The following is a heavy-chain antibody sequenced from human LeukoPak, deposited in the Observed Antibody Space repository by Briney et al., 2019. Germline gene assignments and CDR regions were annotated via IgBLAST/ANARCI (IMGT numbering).Heavy chain of an antibody. D-gene: IGHD2-15*01. CDR3: ARIYCSGGSCFNFDY. V-gene: IGHV4-38-2*02. Sequence: SETLSLTCTVSGYSISSGYYWGWIRQPPGKGLEWIGSIYHSGSTYHNPSLKSRVTISVDTSKNQFSLKLSSVTAADTAVYYCARIYCSGGSCFNFDYWGQGTLVTVSS. CDR1: GYSISSGYY. CDR2: IYHSGST. J-gene: IGHJ4*02.